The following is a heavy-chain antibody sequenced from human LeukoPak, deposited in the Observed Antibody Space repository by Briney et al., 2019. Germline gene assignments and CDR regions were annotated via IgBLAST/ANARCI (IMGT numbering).Heavy chain of an antibody. CDR2: IRSKAYGGTT. V-gene: IGHV3-49*04. J-gene: IGHJ5*02. CDR1: GFTFGDYA. CDR3: TRVFGEFENWFDP. Sequence: GSLRLSCTASGFTFGDYAMSWVRQAPGKGLEWVGFIRSKAYGGTTEYAASVKGRFTISRDDSKSIAYLQMNSLKTEDTAVYYCTRVFGEFENWFDPWGQGTLVTVSS. D-gene: IGHD3-10*01.